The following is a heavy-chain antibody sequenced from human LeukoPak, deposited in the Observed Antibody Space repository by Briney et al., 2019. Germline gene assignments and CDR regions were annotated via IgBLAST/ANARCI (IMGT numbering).Heavy chain of an antibody. CDR1: GFIFSSFA. D-gene: IGHD4-17*01. CDR3: TKDPNGDYVGAFDP. J-gene: IGHJ5*02. Sequence: GGSLRLSCAASGFIFSSFAMTWVRQAPGKGLEWVSSITGGHYPTYNTDSVKGRFTISRDNSKNTLYLQMNSLRADDTAVYYCTKDPNGDYVGAFDPWGQGTLVTVSS. CDR2: ITGGHYPT. V-gene: IGHV3-23*01.